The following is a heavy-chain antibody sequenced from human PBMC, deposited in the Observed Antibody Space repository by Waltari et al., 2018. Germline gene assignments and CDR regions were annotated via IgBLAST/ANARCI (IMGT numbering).Heavy chain of an antibody. CDR3: ARSHDYGDYVGAFDY. CDR2: ISYDGSNK. Sequence: VQLVESGGGVVQPGRSLRLSCEASGFTFSSYALHWVRQAPGKGLEWVAVISYDGSNKYYADSVKGRFTISRDNSKNTLYLQMNSLRAEDTAVYYCARSHDYGDYVGAFDYWGQGTLVTVSS. J-gene: IGHJ4*02. D-gene: IGHD4-17*01. V-gene: IGHV3-30-3*02. CDR1: GFTFSSYA.